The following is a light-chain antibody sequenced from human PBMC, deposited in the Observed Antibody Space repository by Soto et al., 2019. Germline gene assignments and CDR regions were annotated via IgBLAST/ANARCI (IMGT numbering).Light chain of an antibody. Sequence: EIVLTQSPGTLSLSPGERATLSCRASQSVSSSYLAWYQQKPGQAPRLLIYGASNRATGIPDRFSGSGSGTDFTLTISRLEPEDFAVYYCHQYDSSPSTFGQGTKVDIK. CDR3: HQYDSSPST. CDR2: GAS. CDR1: QSVSSSY. J-gene: IGKJ1*01. V-gene: IGKV3-20*01.